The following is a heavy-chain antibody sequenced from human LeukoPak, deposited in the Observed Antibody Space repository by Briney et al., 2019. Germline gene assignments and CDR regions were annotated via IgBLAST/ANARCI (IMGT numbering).Heavy chain of an antibody. J-gene: IGHJ6*02. CDR3: ARDRIVVVVAAYYYYYGMDV. CDR2: ISSSSSYI. V-gene: IGHV3-21*01. Sequence: PGGSLRLSCAASGFTFCSYSMNWLRQAPGKGLEWVSSISSSSSYIYYADSVKGRFTISRDNAKNSLYLQMNSLRAEDTAVYYCARDRIVVVVAAYYYYYGMDVWGQGTTVTVSS. D-gene: IGHD2-15*01. CDR1: GFTFCSYS.